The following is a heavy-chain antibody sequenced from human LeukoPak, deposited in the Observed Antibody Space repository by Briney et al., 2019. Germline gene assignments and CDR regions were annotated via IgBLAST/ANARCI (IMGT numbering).Heavy chain of an antibody. CDR1: GFTFRSHW. CDR3: ARDRFGGMDV. J-gene: IGHJ6*04. Sequence: GGSLRLSCAASGFTFRSHWLSWVRPAPGKGLEWVSSIREDGSETFYVDSVKGRFTISRDNAKNSVYLQMSRLRVEDMAVYYCARDRFGGMDVWGKGTTVTVSS. D-gene: IGHD4-23*01. V-gene: IGHV3-7*01. CDR2: IREDGSET.